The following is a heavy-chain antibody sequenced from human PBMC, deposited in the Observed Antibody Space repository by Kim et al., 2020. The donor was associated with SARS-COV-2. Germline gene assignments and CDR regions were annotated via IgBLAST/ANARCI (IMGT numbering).Heavy chain of an antibody. D-gene: IGHD6-13*01. CDR3: ARAGRVIAAAEVYYFDY. J-gene: IGHJ4*02. Sequence: FPGRVTMTRDTSTSTVYMELSSLRSEDTAVYYCARAGRVIAAAEVYYFDYWGQGTLVTVSS. V-gene: IGHV1-46*01.